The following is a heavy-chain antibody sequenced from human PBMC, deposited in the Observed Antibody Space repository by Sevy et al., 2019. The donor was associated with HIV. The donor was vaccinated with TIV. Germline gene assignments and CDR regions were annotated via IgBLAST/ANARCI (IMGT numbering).Heavy chain of an antibody. CDR1: GFTFSNHA. Sequence: GGSLRLSCAASGFTFSNHAMHWVRQAPGKGLEWVAAISYDGSSKYYADSVKGRFTISRDDSKNTLYLQMISLRAGDTAVYYCSRDGGYSVNFLPSGYWGQGTLVTVSS. J-gene: IGHJ4*02. D-gene: IGHD3-10*02. CDR3: SRDGGYSVNFLPSGY. V-gene: IGHV3-30-3*01. CDR2: ISYDGSSK.